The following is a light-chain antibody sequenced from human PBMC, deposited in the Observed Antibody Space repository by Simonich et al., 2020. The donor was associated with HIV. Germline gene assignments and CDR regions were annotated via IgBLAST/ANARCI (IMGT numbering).Light chain of an antibody. V-gene: IGKV6-21*01. CDR1: QSISGR. Sequence: EIVLIQSPDFQSVTPKKKSTITCRANQSISGRLHWYQQKPDQSPKLLIKYVTQSVAGVPSRFSGRESGTDFTLTIKSLEAEDAATYYCHQSSSLPYTFGQGTKLEI. CDR2: YVT. CDR3: HQSSSLPYT. J-gene: IGKJ2*01.